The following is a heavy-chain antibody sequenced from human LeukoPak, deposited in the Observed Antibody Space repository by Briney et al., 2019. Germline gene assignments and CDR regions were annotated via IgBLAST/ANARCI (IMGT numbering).Heavy chain of an antibody. CDR3: ARGMSSSWPGRVDY. V-gene: IGHV4-59*01. CDR1: GGPISSYY. CDR2: ISYSGSI. Sequence: SETLSLTCSVSGGPISSYYWSWIRQPPGKRLEWIGYISYSGSILYNTSLESRVTISVDTSKNQFSLQLRSVTAADTAVYYCARGMSSSWPGRVDYWGQGTLVTVSS. D-gene: IGHD6-13*01. J-gene: IGHJ4*02.